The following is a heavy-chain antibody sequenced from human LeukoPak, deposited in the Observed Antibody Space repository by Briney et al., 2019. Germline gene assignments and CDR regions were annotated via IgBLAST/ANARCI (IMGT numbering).Heavy chain of an antibody. D-gene: IGHD1-26*01. CDR2: ISSSGSYI. CDR3: ARGYSGSYLDY. CDR1: RFTSSSYS. J-gene: IGHJ4*02. V-gene: IGHV3-21*01. Sequence: GGSLRLSCAASRFTSSSYSMNWVRQAPGKGLEWVSSISSSGSYIYYADSVKGRFTISRDNAKNSLYLQMNSLRAEDTAVYYCARGYSGSYLDYWGQGTLVTVSS.